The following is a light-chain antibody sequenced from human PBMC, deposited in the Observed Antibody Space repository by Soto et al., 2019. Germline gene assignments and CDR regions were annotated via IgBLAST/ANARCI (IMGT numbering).Light chain of an antibody. Sequence: EIVLTQSPATLSLSPGERATLSCRASQSVSSYLAWYQQKPGQAPRLLIYDASNRATGIPARFSGSGSGTDFTLTISSLETEDCAVYSCQQRSNWPPYTFGQGTKLEIQ. V-gene: IGKV3-11*01. CDR2: DAS. CDR1: QSVSSY. J-gene: IGKJ2*01. CDR3: QQRSNWPPYT.